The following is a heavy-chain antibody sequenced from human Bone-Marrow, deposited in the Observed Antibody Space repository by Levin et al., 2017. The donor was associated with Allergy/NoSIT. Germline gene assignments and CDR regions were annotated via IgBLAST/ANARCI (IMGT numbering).Heavy chain of an antibody. CDR3: AKDLGITSSLSNFDY. D-gene: IGHD1-14*01. Sequence: SCAASGFTFSSYAMNWVRQAPGKGLEWVSAISGSGGRTYYADSVKGRFTISRDNSRNSLYLQMNSLRAEDTAVYYCAKDLGITSSLSNFDYWGQGTLVTVSS. J-gene: IGHJ4*02. CDR2: ISGSGGRT. CDR1: GFTFSSYA. V-gene: IGHV3-23*01.